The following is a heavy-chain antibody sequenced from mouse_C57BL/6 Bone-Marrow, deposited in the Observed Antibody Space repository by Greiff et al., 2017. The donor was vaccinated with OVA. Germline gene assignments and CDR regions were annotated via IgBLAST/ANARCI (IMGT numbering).Heavy chain of an antibody. J-gene: IGHJ2*01. Sequence: VKLQQPGAELVKPGASVKLSCKASGYTFTSYWMHWVKQRPGQGLEWIGMIHPNSGSTNYNEKFKSKATLTVDKSSSTAYMQLSSLTSEDSAVYYCASGFTTVVATDWGQGTTLTVSS. CDR3: ASGFTTVVATD. V-gene: IGHV1-64*01. D-gene: IGHD1-1*01. CDR1: GYTFTSYW. CDR2: IHPNSGST.